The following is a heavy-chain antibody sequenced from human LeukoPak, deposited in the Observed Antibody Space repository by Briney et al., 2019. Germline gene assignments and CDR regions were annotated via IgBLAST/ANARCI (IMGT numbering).Heavy chain of an antibody. CDR3: AKVNNYDDY. J-gene: IGHJ4*02. CDR2: ISPDGNKE. V-gene: IGHV3-30*18. CDR1: GFTFSIFG. D-gene: IGHD1/OR15-1a*01. Sequence: GGSLRLSCAASGFTFSIFGIHWVRQAPGKGLEWVAAISPDGNKEYYTESVKGRFTVSRDNPNNMIYLQMNSLRGEDSAVYYCAKVNNYDDYWGQGTLVTVSS.